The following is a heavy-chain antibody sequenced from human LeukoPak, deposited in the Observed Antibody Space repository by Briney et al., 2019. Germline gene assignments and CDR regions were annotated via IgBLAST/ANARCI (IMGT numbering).Heavy chain of an antibody. CDR2: IIPILGTA. V-gene: IGHV1-69*13. D-gene: IGHD2-2*01. CDR3: ARESPVYQLLSRWFDP. J-gene: IGHJ5*02. CDR1: GGTFSSYA. Sequence: ASVKVSCKASGGTFSSYAISWVRQAPGQGLEWMGGIIPILGTANYAQKFQGRVTITADESTSTAYMELSSLRSEDTAVYYCARESPVYQLLSRWFDPWGQGTLVTVSS.